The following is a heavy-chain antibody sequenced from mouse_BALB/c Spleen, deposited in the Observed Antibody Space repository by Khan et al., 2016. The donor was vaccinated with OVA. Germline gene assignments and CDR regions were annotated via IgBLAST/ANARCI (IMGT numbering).Heavy chain of an antibody. CDR1: GYSFTSYY. CDR3: VRHGRSSWFAY. V-gene: IGHV1S135*01. J-gene: IGHJ3*01. Sequence: VQLKESGPELMKPGASVKISCKASGYSFTSYYIHWVKQSHGKSLEWIGYIDPFNGGTSYNQKFKGKATLTVDKSSSTAYMHLSSLNSEDSAVYYCVRHGRSSWFAYWGQGTLVTVSA. CDR2: IDPFNGGT.